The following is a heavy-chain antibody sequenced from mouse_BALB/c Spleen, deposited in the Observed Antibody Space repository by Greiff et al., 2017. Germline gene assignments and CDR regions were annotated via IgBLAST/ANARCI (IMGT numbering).Heavy chain of an antibody. CDR2: INPSTGYT. J-gene: IGHJ2*01. CDR3: ARRGSSSY. CDR1: GYTFTSYW. D-gene: IGHD1-1*01. V-gene: IGHV1-7*01. Sequence: VQLQQSGAELAKPGASVKMSCKASGYTFTSYWMHWVKQRPGQGLEWIGYINPSTGYTEYNQKFKDKATLTADKSSSTAYMQLSSLTSEDSAVYYCARRGSSSYWGQGTTLTVSS.